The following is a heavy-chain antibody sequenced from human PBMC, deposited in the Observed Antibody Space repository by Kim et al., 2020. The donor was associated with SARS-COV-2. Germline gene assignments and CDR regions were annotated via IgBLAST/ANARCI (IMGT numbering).Heavy chain of an antibody. CDR2: IYYSGTT. V-gene: IGHV4-31*03. D-gene: IGHD6-19*01. Sequence: SETLSLTCTVSGGSISSGGYYWSWIRQHPGKGLEWIGYIYYSGTTYYNPSLKSRVTISVDTSKNQFSLKLSSVTAADTAVYYCARSRKAVPPGDWGQGTLVTVSS. J-gene: IGHJ4*02. CDR3: ARSRKAVPPGD. CDR1: GGSISSGGYY.